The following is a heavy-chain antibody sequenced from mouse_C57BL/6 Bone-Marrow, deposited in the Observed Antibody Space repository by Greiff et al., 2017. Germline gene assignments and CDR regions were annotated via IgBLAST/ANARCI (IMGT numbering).Heavy chain of an antibody. D-gene: IGHD1-1*01. CDR3: TPLLRSVLYAMDY. V-gene: IGHV14-4*01. J-gene: IGHJ4*01. CDR2: IDPENGDT. CDR1: GFNIKDDY. Sequence: EVQLQQSGAELVRPGASVKLSCTASGFNIKDDYMHWVKQRPEQGLEWIGWIDPENGDTEYASKIQGKATITADTSSNTAYLQLSSLTSEDTAVYYCTPLLRSVLYAMDYWGQGTSVTVSS.